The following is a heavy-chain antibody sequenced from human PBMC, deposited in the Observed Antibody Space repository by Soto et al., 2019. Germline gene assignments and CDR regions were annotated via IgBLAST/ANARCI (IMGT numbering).Heavy chain of an antibody. V-gene: IGHV4-59*01. J-gene: IGHJ6*02. Sequence: SETLALTCPVCCGSISSYSWSCLRRPPGKGLEWIGYMYNTGSTIYNPSLKSRVTISVDTSKNQFSLKLNSVTAADTAVYYCARDLWGYCGADCYPLDVWGQGTTVTVS. CDR2: MYNTGST. D-gene: IGHD2-21*02. CDR3: ARDLWGYCGADCYPLDV. CDR1: CGSISSYS.